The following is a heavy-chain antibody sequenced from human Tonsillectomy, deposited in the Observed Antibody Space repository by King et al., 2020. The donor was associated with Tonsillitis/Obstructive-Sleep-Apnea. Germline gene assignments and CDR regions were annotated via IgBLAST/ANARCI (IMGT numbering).Heavy chain of an antibody. Sequence: QLVQSGAEVEKSGASVKVSCKASGYTFTDYYIHWVRQAPGQGLEWMGWINPKSGDTSYAQNFQGRVTMTRDTSISTSYMDLSRLRSDDTAAYYCLSGADFDYWGQGTLVTVSS. J-gene: IGHJ4*02. CDR1: GYTFTDYY. D-gene: IGHD5-12*01. CDR2: INPKSGDT. V-gene: IGHV1-2*02. CDR3: LSGADFDY.